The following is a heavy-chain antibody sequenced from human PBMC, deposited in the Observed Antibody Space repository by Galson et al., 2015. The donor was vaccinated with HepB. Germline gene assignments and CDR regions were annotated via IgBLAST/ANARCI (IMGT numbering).Heavy chain of an antibody. Sequence: TLSLTCTVSGGSISSGGYYWSWIRQHPGKGLEWIGYIYYSGSTYYNPSLKSRVTISVDTSKNQFSLKLSSVTAADTAVYYCARDARYGDYISAFDIWGQGTMVTVSS. CDR2: IYYSGST. V-gene: IGHV4-31*03. CDR1: GGSISSGGYY. CDR3: ARDARYGDYISAFDI. D-gene: IGHD4-17*01. J-gene: IGHJ3*02.